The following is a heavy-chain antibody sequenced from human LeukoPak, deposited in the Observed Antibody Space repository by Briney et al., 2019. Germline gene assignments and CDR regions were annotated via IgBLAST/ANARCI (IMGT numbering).Heavy chain of an antibody. CDR1: EFTFSTYW. D-gene: IGHD2-15*01. Sequence: GGSLRLSCAASEFTFSTYWMTWVRQAPGKGLEWVADIKQDGSEKYYVDSVKGRFTISRQNAKKSLFLQMNSLRAEDTAVYYCARHRSGGSQDDAFDIWGQGTMVTVSS. CDR2: IKQDGSEK. CDR3: ARHRSGGSQDDAFDI. V-gene: IGHV3-7*01. J-gene: IGHJ3*02.